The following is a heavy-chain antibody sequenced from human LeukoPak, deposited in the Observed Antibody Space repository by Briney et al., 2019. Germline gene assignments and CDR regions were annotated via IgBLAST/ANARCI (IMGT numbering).Heavy chain of an antibody. V-gene: IGHV1-69*05. CDR1: GGTFSSYA. CDR3: ASLGPWYYDHENYDMDV. Sequence: SVKISCKASGGTFSSYAITWVRQAPGQGLEWMGGIIPIFGTVNYAEKYQGRFTITTNETTSTAYRELSMLRSEDTAVYSCASLGPWYYDHENYDMDVWGKGTTVTVSS. D-gene: IGHD3-3*01. J-gene: IGHJ6*03. CDR2: IIPIFGTV.